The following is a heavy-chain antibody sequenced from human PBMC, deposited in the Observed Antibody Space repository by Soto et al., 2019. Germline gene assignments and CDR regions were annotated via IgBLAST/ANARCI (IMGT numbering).Heavy chain of an antibody. CDR1: GFTFSSYS. Sequence: GGSLRLSCAASGFTFSSYSMNWVRQAPGKGLEWVSSISSSSSYIYYADSVKGRFTISRDNAKNSLYLQMNSLRAEDTAVYYCARDRMAFGELFHDAFDIWGQGTMVTVSS. V-gene: IGHV3-21*01. CDR2: ISSSSSYI. D-gene: IGHD3-10*01. J-gene: IGHJ3*02. CDR3: ARDRMAFGELFHDAFDI.